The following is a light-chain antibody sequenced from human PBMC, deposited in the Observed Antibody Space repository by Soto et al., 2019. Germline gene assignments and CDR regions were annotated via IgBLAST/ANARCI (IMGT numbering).Light chain of an antibody. CDR3: CSYAGSSTYV. J-gene: IGLJ1*01. CDR2: EDS. CDR1: SSDFGSYNL. V-gene: IGLV2-23*01. Sequence: QSALTQPASVSGSPGQSITISCTGTSSDFGSYNLVSWYQQHPGKAPKLMIYEDSKRPSGVSNRFSGSKSGNTASLTISELQAEDDADYYCCSYAGSSTYVFGTGTKVTVL.